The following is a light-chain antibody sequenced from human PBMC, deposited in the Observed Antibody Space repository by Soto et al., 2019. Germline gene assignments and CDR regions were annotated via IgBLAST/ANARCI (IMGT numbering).Light chain of an antibody. V-gene: IGKV3-15*01. Sequence: EKVMTQSPATLSVSPGERATLSCRASQSVSSNLAWYQQKPGQAPRLLIYGASTRATGTPARFSGSGSGTEFTLTISSLQSEDFALYYCQQYHNWPWTFGQGTKVDIK. CDR2: GAS. CDR3: QQYHNWPWT. J-gene: IGKJ1*01. CDR1: QSVSSN.